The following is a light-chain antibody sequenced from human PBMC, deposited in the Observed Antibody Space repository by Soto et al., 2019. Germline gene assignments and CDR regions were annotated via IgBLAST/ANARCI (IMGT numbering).Light chain of an antibody. J-gene: IGLJ7*01. CDR2: EGT. CDR1: SNDVGGYNL. Sequence: QSVLTQPASVSGSPGQSITVSCIGTSNDVGGYNLVSWYQQLPGKAPKLMIYEGTKRPSGVSSRFSGFTSGNTATLTISGLQTEDEADYYCCSFAGSSTLLFGGGTQLPSS. CDR3: CSFAGSSTLL. V-gene: IGLV2-23*01.